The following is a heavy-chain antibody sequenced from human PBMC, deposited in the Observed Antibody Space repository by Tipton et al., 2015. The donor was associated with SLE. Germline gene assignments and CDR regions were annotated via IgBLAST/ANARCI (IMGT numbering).Heavy chain of an antibody. V-gene: IGHV4-4*09. J-gene: IGHJ6*02. D-gene: IGHD3-22*01. CDR1: AGSISSYY. Sequence: TLSLTCTVSAGSISSYYWSWIRQPPGKGLEWIGYIYTSGSTNSNPSLKSRVTISVDTSKNLFSRMLSSVTAADTAVYYCARHTSDSIGYHLDYGMDVWGQGTTVTVSS. CDR3: ARHTSDSIGYHLDYGMDV. CDR2: IYTSGST.